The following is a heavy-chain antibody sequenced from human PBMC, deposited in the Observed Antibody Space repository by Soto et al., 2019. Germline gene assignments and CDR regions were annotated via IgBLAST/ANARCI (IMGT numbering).Heavy chain of an antibody. CDR3: CLPPRGGYDSRSFVY. V-gene: IGHV1-69*02. CDR1: GGTFSSYT. Sequence: QVQLVQSGAEVKKPGSSVKVSCKASGGTFSSYTISWVRQAPGQGLEWMGRIIPSLGIANYAQKFQGRVTITADKSTSTAYMELSSLRSEDTGVYYCCLPPRGGYDSRSFVYWGQGTLVTVSS. J-gene: IGHJ4*02. D-gene: IGHD5-12*01. CDR2: IIPSLGIA.